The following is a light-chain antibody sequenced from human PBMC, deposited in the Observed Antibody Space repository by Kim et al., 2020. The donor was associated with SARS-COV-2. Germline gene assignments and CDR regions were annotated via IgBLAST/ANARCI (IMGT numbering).Light chain of an antibody. Sequence: EILLTQSPATLSLPPGERATLSCRASQSVSTYLAWYQQKPGQAPRLLIYDASNRAPGIPARFSGGGSGTDFTLSISSLEPEDFAVYYCQQGNTWPLSFGGGTKVDIK. CDR3: QQGNTWPLS. CDR2: DAS. J-gene: IGKJ4*01. V-gene: IGKV3-11*01. CDR1: QSVSTY.